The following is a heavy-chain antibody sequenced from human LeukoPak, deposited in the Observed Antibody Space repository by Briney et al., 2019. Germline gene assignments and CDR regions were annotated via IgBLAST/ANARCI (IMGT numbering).Heavy chain of an antibody. J-gene: IGHJ6*02. CDR1: GFTFSSYA. Sequence: GRSVRLSCAASGFTFSSYAMHWVRQAPGKGLEWVAVISYDGSNKYYADSVKGRFTISRDNSKNTLYLQMNSLRAEDTAVYYCARDSYSMDVWGQGTTVTV. CDR3: ARDSYSMDV. CDR2: ISYDGSNK. V-gene: IGHV3-30-3*01.